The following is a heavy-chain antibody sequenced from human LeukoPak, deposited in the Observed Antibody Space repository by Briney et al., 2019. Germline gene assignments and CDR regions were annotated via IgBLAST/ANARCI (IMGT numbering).Heavy chain of an antibody. D-gene: IGHD5-18*01. CDR1: GGSISSSSYY. CDR2: IYYSGST. V-gene: IGHV4-39*01. CDR3: ASIDTITYRYPSRVNC. Sequence: MSSETLSLTCTVSGGSISSSSYYWGWIRQPPGKGLEWIGSIYYSGSTYYNPSLKSRVTISVDTSKNQFSLKLSSVTAADTAVYYCASIDTITYRYPSRVNCWGQGTLVTVSS. J-gene: IGHJ4*02.